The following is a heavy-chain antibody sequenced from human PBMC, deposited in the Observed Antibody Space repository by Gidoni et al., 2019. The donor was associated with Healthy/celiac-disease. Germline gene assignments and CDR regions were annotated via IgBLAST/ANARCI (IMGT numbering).Heavy chain of an antibody. CDR1: GASISSYY. Sequence: QLQLQDSGPGLVKPSETLYPTCTVPGASISSYYWSWIRQPPGKGLDWIGYIYYSGSTNYNPSLKRRVTTSVDTSKNQFSLKLSSVTAADTAVYYCARDFVTISGNWFDPWGQGTLVTVSS. J-gene: IGHJ5*02. CDR3: ARDFVTISGNWFDP. D-gene: IGHD3-3*02. CDR2: IYYSGST. V-gene: IGHV4-59*01.